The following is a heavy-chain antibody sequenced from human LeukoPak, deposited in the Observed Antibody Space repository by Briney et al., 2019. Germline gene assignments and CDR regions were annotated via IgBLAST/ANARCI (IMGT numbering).Heavy chain of an antibody. CDR2: IKQDGSEK. J-gene: IGHJ4*02. CDR1: RYTLRTPC. V-gene: IGHV3-7*02. CDR3: ARTNSGYNGEVEDY. Sequence: GGSLRLSCVAPRYTLRTPCMSWGRQAPGKGLEWVANIKQDGSEKYFVDSVKGRFTISRENANNSLYLQMNSLRAEDTAVYYCARTNSGYNGEVEDYWGQGTLVTVSS. D-gene: IGHD1-1*01.